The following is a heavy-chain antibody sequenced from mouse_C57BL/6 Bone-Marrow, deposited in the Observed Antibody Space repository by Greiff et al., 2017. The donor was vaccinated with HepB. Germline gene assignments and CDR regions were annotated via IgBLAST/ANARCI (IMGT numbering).Heavy chain of an antibody. CDR3: LYYGSSYYFDY. V-gene: IGHV1-82*01. Sequence: QVQLQQSGPELVKPGASVKISCKASGYAFSSSWMNWVKQRPGKGLEWIGRNYPGDGDTNYNGKFKGKATLTADKSSSTAYMQLSSLTSEDSAVYFCLYYGSSYYFDYWGQGTTLTVSS. J-gene: IGHJ2*01. D-gene: IGHD1-1*01. CDR1: GYAFSSSW. CDR2: NYPGDGDT.